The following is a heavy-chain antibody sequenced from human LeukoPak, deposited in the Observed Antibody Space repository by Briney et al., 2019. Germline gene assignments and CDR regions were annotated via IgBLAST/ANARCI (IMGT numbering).Heavy chain of an antibody. J-gene: IGHJ6*02. D-gene: IGHD5-24*01. Sequence: PGGSWSFSGEAPGFTVSSNNISWFGQAQGKGLNWVSLIYSGGSTYYADSVQGRFTISRDNSKNTLYLQINSLRAGDTAVYYCASRDKGYYYGMDVWGQGTTVTVSS. CDR2: IYSGGST. V-gene: IGHV3-66*01. CDR1: GFTVSSNN. CDR3: ASRDKGYYYGMDV.